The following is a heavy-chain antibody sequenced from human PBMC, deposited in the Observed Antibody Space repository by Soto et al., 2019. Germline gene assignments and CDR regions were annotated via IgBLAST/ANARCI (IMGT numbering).Heavy chain of an antibody. Sequence: QVQLQASGPGLVKPSGTLSLTCAVSGDSISSSKWWSWVRQPPGKGLEWIGEIYHSGSTNYNPSLTRRVIISVDKSKNQFSLKLSSVTDADTAVYYCARGERQQQRDYWGQGTLVTVSS. J-gene: IGHJ4*02. V-gene: IGHV4-4*02. CDR2: IYHSGST. CDR3: ARGERQQQRDY. CDR1: GDSISSSKW. D-gene: IGHD6-13*01.